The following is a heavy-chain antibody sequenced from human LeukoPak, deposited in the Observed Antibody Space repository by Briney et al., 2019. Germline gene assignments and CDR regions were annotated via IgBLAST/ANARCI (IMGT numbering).Heavy chain of an antibody. CDR1: GFTFSSYA. Sequence: GGSLRLSCAASGFTFSSYAMSWVRQAPGKGLEWVSAISGSGGSTYYADSVKGRFTISRDNSKNTLYLQMNSLRAEDTAVYYCAKDSLIWFGESADYYYYGMDVWGQGTTATVSS. CDR2: ISGSGGST. J-gene: IGHJ6*02. CDR3: AKDSLIWFGESADYYYYGMDV. D-gene: IGHD3-10*01. V-gene: IGHV3-23*01.